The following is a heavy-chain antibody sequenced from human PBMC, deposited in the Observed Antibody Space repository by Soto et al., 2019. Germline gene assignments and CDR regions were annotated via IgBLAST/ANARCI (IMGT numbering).Heavy chain of an antibody. Sequence: QVQLVQSGAEVKKPGSSVKVSCKASGGTFNNYAISWVRQASGQGLEWMGGIVPICNTSHFAEKFQGRLTLTADKSTSTEFMELIGLRSDDTAVYFCANLQQLTTFEFWGQGSLVSVSS. CDR2: IVPICNTS. J-gene: IGHJ4*02. D-gene: IGHD6-13*01. CDR3: ANLQQLTTFEF. V-gene: IGHV1-69*06. CDR1: GGTFNNYA.